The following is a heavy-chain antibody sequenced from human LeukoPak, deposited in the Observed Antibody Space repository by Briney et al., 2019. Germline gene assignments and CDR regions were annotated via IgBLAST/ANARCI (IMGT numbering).Heavy chain of an antibody. J-gene: IGHJ6*02. CDR3: ARAYYGSGSYYYGMDV. CDR1: GGTFSSYA. V-gene: IGHV1-69*13. Sequence: ASVKVSCKASGGTFSSYAISWVRQTPGQGLERMGGIIPIFGTANYAQKFQGRVTITADESTSTAYMELSSLRSEDTAVYYCARAYYGSGSYYYGMDVWGQGTTVTVSS. CDR2: IIPIFGTA. D-gene: IGHD3-10*01.